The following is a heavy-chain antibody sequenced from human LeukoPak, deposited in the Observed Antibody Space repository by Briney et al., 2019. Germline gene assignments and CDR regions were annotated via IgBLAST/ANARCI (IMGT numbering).Heavy chain of an antibody. CDR1: EGTFTGLP. CDR2: IIPIFGTA. J-gene: IGHJ4*02. V-gene: IGHV1-69*01. CDR3: ARVGYSGYDYLFDY. Sequence: GSSVKVSCKASEGTFTGLPFSWVRQAPGQGLEWMGGIIPIFGTANYAQKFQGRVTITADESTSTAYMELSSLRSEDTAVYYCARVGYSGYDYLFDYWGQGTLVTVSS. D-gene: IGHD5-12*01.